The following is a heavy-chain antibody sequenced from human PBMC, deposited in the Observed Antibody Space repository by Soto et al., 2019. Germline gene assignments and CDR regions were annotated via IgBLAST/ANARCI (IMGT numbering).Heavy chain of an antibody. J-gene: IGHJ5*02. CDR1: GFTFINYA. V-gene: IGHV3-23*01. CDR2: ISGSGGST. CDR3: AKDPGYHNWFDP. Sequence: GGSLKLSFAASGFTFINYAMSSFRQAPGKGLEWVSAISGSGGSTYYSDSVKGRVTISRDNSKNTLYLQMNSLRGEDTAVYYCAKDPGYHNWFDPWGQGTLVTVSS. D-gene: IGHD5-18*01.